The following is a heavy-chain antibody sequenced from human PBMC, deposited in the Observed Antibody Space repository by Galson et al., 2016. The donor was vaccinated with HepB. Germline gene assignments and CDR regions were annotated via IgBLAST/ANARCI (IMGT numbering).Heavy chain of an antibody. D-gene: IGHD6-6*01. CDR1: GFAVSDYL. J-gene: IGHJ4*02. CDR3: ARNMEYMEPRGRDLDY. V-gene: IGHV3-66*02. Sequence: SLRLSCAASGFAVSDYLMSWVRQAPGRGLEWVSSFYGVDITYYVDSVKGRFTISRDNSKNMVYLQMNSLRPEDTAVYYCARNMEYMEPRGRDLDYWGQGTLVTVSS. CDR2: FYGVDIT.